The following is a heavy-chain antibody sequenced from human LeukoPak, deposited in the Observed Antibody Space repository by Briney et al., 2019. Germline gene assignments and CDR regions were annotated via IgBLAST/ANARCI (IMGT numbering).Heavy chain of an antibody. CDR1: GGSFSGYY. V-gene: IGHV4-34*01. J-gene: IGHJ3*02. CDR3: ARMSGSYYLDAFDI. Sequence: SETLSLTCAVYGGSFSGYYWSWIRQPPGKGLEWIGEINHSGSTNYNPSLKSRVTISVDTSKNQFSLKLSSVTAADTAVYYCARMSGSYYLDAFDIWGQGTKVTVSS. CDR2: INHSGST. D-gene: IGHD1-26*01.